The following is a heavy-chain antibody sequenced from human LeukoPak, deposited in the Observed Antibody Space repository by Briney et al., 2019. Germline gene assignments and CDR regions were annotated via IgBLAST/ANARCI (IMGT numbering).Heavy chain of an antibody. CDR2: TYYRSKWYN. V-gene: IGHV6-1*01. Sequence: SQTLSLTCAISGDSVSSNSAAWNWIRQSPSRGLEWLGRTYYRSKWYNDYAVSVKSRITISPDTSKNQLSLQLNSVTPEDTAVYYCAREGGNQLLYVRDRNWFDPWGQGTLVTVSS. D-gene: IGHD2-2*02. J-gene: IGHJ5*02. CDR3: AREGGNQLLYVRDRNWFDP. CDR1: GDSVSSNSAA.